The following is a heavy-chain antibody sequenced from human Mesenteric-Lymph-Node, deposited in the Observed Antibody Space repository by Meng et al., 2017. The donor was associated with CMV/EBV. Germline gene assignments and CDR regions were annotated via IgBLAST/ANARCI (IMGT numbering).Heavy chain of an antibody. Sequence: WKTSGYTFTSYTMNWLGQAPGQGIEWMGWINTNAGNPTYAQGFTGRFVFSLDTSVSTAYLQISSLKAEDTAVYYCARDHSGYDFDYWGQGTLVTVSS. V-gene: IGHV7-4-1*02. CDR2: INTNAGNP. D-gene: IGHD5-12*01. J-gene: IGHJ4*02. CDR3: ARDHSGYDFDY. CDR1: GYTFTSYT.